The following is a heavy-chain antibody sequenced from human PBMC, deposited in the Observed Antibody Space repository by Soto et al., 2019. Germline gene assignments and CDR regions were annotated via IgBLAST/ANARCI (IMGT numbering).Heavy chain of an antibody. J-gene: IGHJ4*02. D-gene: IGHD3-22*01. CDR1: GFTFGGYA. V-gene: IGHV3-23*01. Sequence: EVQLLESGGGLVQPRGSLRVSCAASGFTFGGYAMSWVRQAPGKGLEWISAITGSGGDTWHADSVKGRFTISRDNTKDTLFLQMNSLRADDTAVYYCAKGSDSSRPYYFDYWGRGTLVTVSS. CDR3: AKGSDSSRPYYFDY. CDR2: ITGSGGDT.